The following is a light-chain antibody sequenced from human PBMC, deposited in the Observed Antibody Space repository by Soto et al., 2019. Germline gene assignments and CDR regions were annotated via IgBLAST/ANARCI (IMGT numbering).Light chain of an antibody. CDR1: QGISSD. CDR3: QLSQQRSSWPPIA. CDR2: DAS. V-gene: IGKV1-6*01. Sequence: AIQMTQSPSSLSASVGDRVTITCRASQGISSDLGWYQHKPGKAPKLLIYDASNLQTGVPSRFSGSGSGTDFTLTTSSLQPEDFAVYYCQLSQQRSSWPPIAFGQGTRLDLK. J-gene: IGKJ5*01.